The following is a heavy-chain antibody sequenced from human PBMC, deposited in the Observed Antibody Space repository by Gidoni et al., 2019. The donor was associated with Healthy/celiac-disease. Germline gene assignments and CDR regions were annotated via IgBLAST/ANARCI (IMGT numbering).Heavy chain of an antibody. D-gene: IGHD3-10*01. J-gene: IGHJ4*02. Sequence: QVQLQESGPGLVKPSQTLSLTCTVSGGSISSGSYSWTWIRQPAGKGLEWIGRIYTSGSTNYNPSLKSRVTISVDTSKNQFSLKLSSVTAADTAVYYCARANGSGSYYLGYWGQGTLVTVSS. V-gene: IGHV4-61*02. CDR2: IYTSGST. CDR1: GGSISSGSYS. CDR3: ARANGSGSYYLGY.